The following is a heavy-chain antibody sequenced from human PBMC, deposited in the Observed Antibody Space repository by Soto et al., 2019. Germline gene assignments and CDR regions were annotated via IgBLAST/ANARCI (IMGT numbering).Heavy chain of an antibody. Sequence: GGSLRLSCAASGFTFSNYAIHWVRQAPGKGLEWVAVIASDGKDKRYADSVGGRFTVSRDNAKNTLYLQINSLTAEDTAVYYCARGTLTSIDMVDYWGQGTLVTVSS. J-gene: IGHJ4*02. CDR2: IASDGKDK. V-gene: IGHV3-30*03. CDR1: GFTFSNYA. D-gene: IGHD2-21*01. CDR3: ARGTLTSIDMVDY.